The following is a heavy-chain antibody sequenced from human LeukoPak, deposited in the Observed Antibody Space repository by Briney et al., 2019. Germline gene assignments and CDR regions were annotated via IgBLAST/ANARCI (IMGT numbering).Heavy chain of an antibody. J-gene: IGHJ4*02. CDR3: AKDWIWFGELLTYFDY. Sequence: GGSLRLSCAASGFTFDDYGMSWVRQAPGKGLEWVSTISGSGGSTYYADSVKGRFTISRDNSKNTLYLQMNSLRAEDTAVYYCAKDWIWFGELLTYFDYWGQGTLVTVSS. V-gene: IGHV3-23*01. CDR2: ISGSGGST. CDR1: GFTFDDYG. D-gene: IGHD3-10*01.